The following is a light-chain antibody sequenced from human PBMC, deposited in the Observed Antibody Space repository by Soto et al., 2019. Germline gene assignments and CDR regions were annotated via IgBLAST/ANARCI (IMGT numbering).Light chain of an antibody. CDR1: SSNIGSNA. CDR3: AAWGDSLNTWV. CDR2: SDD. J-gene: IGLJ3*02. Sequence: QSVLTQPPSASGTPGQRVTISCSGSSSNIGSNAVSWYQHFPGTAPKVLIYSDDQRPSGVPDRFSGSKSGTSAPLAISGLQAEDEADYFCAAWGDSLNTWVFGGGTKLTVL. V-gene: IGLV1-44*01.